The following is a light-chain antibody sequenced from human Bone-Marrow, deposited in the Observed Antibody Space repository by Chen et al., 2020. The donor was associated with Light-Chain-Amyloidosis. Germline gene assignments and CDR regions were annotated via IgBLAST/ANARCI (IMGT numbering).Light chain of an antibody. V-gene: IGLV3-25*03. CDR2: RGT. J-gene: IGLJ2*01. CDR1: DLPTKY. CDR3: QSADSSGTYEVI. Sequence: SYELTQPPSVSVSPGQTARITCSGDDLPTKYAYWYQQKPGQAPALGIHRGTERPSGISERFSGSSSGTTATLTISGVQAEDEADYHCQSADSSGTYEVIFGGGTKLTVL.